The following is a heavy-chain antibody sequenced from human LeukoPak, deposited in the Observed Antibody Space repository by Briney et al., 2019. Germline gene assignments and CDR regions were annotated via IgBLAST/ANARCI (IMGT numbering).Heavy chain of an antibody. CDR1: GFTFSSYS. J-gene: IGHJ4*02. CDR2: ISSSSSTI. V-gene: IGHV3-48*04. CDR3: ARDSPNYYDSSGYSCFDY. Sequence: PGGSLRLSCAASGFTFSSYSMNWVRQAPGKGLEWVSYISSSSSTIYYADSVKGRFTISRDNAENSLYLQMNSLRAEDTAVYYCARDSPNYYDSSGYSCFDYWGQGTLVTVSS. D-gene: IGHD3-22*01.